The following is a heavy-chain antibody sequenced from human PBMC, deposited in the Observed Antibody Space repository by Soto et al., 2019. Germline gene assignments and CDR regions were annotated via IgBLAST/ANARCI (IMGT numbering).Heavy chain of an antibody. CDR1: GDSVSSDITS. D-gene: IGHD3-10*01. V-gene: IGHV6-1*01. CDR3: ARGNALDV. Sequence: QGQLQQSGPGLVKPSQTLSLTCAISGDSVSSDITSWNWIRQSPSRGLELLGRTYYRSKWFHDYAASVKSRITINPATAKNQFSLELNSMTPEDTAVYYCARGNALDVWGQGTVVTVSS. J-gene: IGHJ3*01. CDR2: TYYRSKWFH.